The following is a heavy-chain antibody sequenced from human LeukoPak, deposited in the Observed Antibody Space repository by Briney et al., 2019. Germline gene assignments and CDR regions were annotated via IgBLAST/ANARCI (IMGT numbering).Heavy chain of an antibody. J-gene: IGHJ6*02. CDR1: GGSISSGDYY. CDR3: ARADSVLRYFDWLSEGPPYGMDV. CDR2: IYYSGST. D-gene: IGHD3-9*01. V-gene: IGHV4-30-4*01. Sequence: SQTLSLTCTVSGGSISSGDYYWSWIRQPPGKGLEWIGYIYYSGSTYYNPSLKSRVTISVDTSKNQFSLKLSSVTAADTAVYYCARADSVLRYFDWLSEGPPYGMDVWGQGTTVTVSS.